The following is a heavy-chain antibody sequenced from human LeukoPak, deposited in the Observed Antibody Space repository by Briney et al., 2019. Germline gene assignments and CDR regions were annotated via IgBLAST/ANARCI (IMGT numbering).Heavy chain of an antibody. D-gene: IGHD2-2*02. CDR2: IKSKTDGGTT. Sequence: GGSLRLSCAASGFPFSNAWMSWVRQAPGKGLEWVGRIKSKTDGGTTDYAAPVKGRFTISRDDSKNTLYLQMNSLKTEDTAVYYCTTLDIVVVPAAIQHYYGMDVWGQGTTVTVSS. V-gene: IGHV3-15*01. CDR1: GFPFSNAW. CDR3: TTLDIVVVPAAIQHYYGMDV. J-gene: IGHJ6*02.